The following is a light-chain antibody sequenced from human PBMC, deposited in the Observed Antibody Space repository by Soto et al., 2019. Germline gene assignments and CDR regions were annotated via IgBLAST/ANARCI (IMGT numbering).Light chain of an antibody. CDR1: QSVSSD. J-gene: IGKJ5*01. CDR2: TAS. Sequence: EIVLTQSPGTLSLSPGEGATLSCRASQSVSSDLAWYQQKPGQAPRLLIYTASSRATGIPDRFSGSGSGTDFTLTISRLEPEDSAIYYCQQYFEWPPMTFGQGTRLEIK. V-gene: IGKV3-20*01. CDR3: QQYFEWPPMT.